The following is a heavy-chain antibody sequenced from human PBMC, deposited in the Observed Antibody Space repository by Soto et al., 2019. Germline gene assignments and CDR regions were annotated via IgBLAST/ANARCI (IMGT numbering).Heavy chain of an antibody. D-gene: IGHD5-18*01. CDR3: ARIRVDKAMVAPIDY. J-gene: IGHJ4*02. V-gene: IGHV2-70*01. Sequence: SGPTLVNPTQTLTLTCTFSGFSLSTSGMCVSWIRQPPGKALEWLALIDWDDDKYYSTSLKTRLTISKDTSKNQVVLTMTNMDPVDTATYYCARIRVDKAMVAPIDYWGQGSLGTVS. CDR1: GFSLSTSGMC. CDR2: IDWDDDK.